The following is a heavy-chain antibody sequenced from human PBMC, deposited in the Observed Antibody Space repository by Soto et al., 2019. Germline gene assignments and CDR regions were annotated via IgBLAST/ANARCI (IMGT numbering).Heavy chain of an antibody. CDR2: ISDDSSRT. D-gene: IGHD3-16*01. J-gene: IGHJ5*01. CDR1: GFTFSSFE. CDR3: VKGGWLDF. Sequence: EVQLLESGGGLVQPGGSLRLSCAASGFTFSSFEMSWVRQAPGRGLEWVSFISDDSSRTYYADAVKGRFTFSRDNSKHTLYLQMNSLTAEDTAVYACVKGGWLDFWGQGPLVTVSS. V-gene: IGHV3-23*01.